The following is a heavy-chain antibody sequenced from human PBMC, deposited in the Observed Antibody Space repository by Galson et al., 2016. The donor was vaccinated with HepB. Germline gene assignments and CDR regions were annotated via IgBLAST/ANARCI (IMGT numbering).Heavy chain of an antibody. D-gene: IGHD2-15*01. CDR3: AKTFTPTNQYFLNS. CDR1: GGSISSNTPY. CDR2: VYHSGSS. J-gene: IGHJ4*02. V-gene: IGHV4-39*01. Sequence: SETLSLTCTVPGGSISSNTPYWGWIRQPPGKGLEWIGTVYHSGSSYYNPSLKSRATISIDTSKNQFSLRLSSVTAADTAVYYCAKTFTPTNQYFLNSWGQGTLVTVSS.